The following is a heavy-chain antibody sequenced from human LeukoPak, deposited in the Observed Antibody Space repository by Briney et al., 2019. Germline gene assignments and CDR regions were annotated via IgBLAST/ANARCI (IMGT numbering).Heavy chain of an antibody. CDR3: ARVWIASGSYYDDRGAFDY. CDR1: GASVSGSPYY. D-gene: IGHD1-26*01. V-gene: IGHV4-39*02. J-gene: IGHJ4*02. Sequence: PSETLSLTCTVFGASVSGSPYYWGWIRQPPGKGLEWIGSIYSSGSTYYNASLQSRVTISIETSKNQISLRLNSVTAADTAVYYCARVWIASGSYYDDRGAFDYWGQGTLVTVSS. CDR2: IYSSGST.